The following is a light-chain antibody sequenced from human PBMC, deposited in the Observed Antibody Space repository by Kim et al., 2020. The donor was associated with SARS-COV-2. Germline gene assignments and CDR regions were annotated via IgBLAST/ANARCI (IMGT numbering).Light chain of an antibody. V-gene: IGKV3-11*01. CDR2: DAI. Sequence: RGERAALSCRASQSVSTYLAWFQQKHGQAPRLLIYDAINGATSIPARFSGSGSGTDVTLTISSLEPEDFAVYCCQQRSNWPPGLTFGGGTKVDIK. CDR1: QSVSTY. CDR3: QQRSNWPPGLT. J-gene: IGKJ4*01.